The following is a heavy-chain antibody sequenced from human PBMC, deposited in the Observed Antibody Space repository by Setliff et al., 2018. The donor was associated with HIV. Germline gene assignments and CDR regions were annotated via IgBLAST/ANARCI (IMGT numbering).Heavy chain of an antibody. CDR3: ARATPGYNYGSRHAFDI. CDR1: GGSISSSNW. J-gene: IGHJ3*02. Sequence: PSETLSLTCAVSGGSISSSNWWSWVRQPPGKGLEWIGEIYHGGSTNYNPSLKSRATISVDKSKNQFSLKLSSVTAADTAVYYCARATPGYNYGSRHAFDIWGQGTKVTVSS. CDR2: IYHGGST. V-gene: IGHV4-4*02. D-gene: IGHD5-18*01.